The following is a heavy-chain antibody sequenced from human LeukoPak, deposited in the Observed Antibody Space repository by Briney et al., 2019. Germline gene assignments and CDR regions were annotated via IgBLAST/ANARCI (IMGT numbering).Heavy chain of an antibody. D-gene: IGHD3-10*01. CDR1: GYTFTDYY. V-gene: IGHV1-69-2*01. CDR3: ATITMVRGVSYYFDY. CDR2: VDPEDGET. J-gene: IGHJ4*02. Sequence: ASVKVSCKVSGYTFTDYYMHWVQQAPGKGLEWMGLVDPEDGETIYAEKFQGRVTITAGTSTDTAYMELSSLRSEDTAVYYCATITMVRGVSYYFDYWGQGTLVTVSS.